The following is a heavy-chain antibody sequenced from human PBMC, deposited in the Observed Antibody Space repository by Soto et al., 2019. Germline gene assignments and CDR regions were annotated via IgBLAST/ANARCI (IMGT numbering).Heavy chain of an antibody. J-gene: IGHJ4*02. D-gene: IGHD3-16*01. CDR2: THHSGST. V-gene: IGHV4-34*01. Sequence: QVQLQQWGTGLLKPSETLSLTCAVYGGSFSTYYWAWIRQPPGKGLEWIGETHHSGSTTYSPSLMSRVSISIDTSRNQFSLKLRAVTAADTVVYYCANRLGSFWGQGTLVTVSS. CDR3: ANRLGSF. CDR1: GGSFSTYY.